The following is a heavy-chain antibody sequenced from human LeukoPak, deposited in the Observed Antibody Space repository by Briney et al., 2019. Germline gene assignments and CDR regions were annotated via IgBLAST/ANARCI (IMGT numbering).Heavy chain of an antibody. CDR3: AKTGAVTPLTCIAV. CDR2: ISGSGGST. J-gene: IGHJ4*02. CDR1: GFTVSNYD. Sequence: PGGSQTLVCAASGFTVSNYDMSWVRQAPGKGLEWVSTISGSGGSTYYADSVKGRFTISRDTSKNTLYLQMNSLRAEDTAVYYCAKTGAVTPLTCIAVWGRGPRVTVSS. V-gene: IGHV3-23*01. D-gene: IGHD2-21*02.